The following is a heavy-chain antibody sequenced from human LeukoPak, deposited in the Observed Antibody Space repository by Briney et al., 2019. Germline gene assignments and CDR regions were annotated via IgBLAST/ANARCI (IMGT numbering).Heavy chain of an antibody. V-gene: IGHV4-34*01. D-gene: IGHD5-24*01. CDR3: ARVKVATITRFCYFDY. CDR2: INHSGST. Sequence: SETLSLTCAVYGGSFSGYYWSWIRQPPGKGLEWIGEINHSGSTNYNPSLKSRVTIPVDTSKNQFSLKLSSVTAADTAVYYCARVKVATITRFCYFDYWGQGTLVTVSS. J-gene: IGHJ4*02. CDR1: GGSFSGYY.